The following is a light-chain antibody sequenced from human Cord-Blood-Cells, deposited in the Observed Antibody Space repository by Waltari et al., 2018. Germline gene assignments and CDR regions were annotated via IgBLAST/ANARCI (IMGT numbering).Light chain of an antibody. CDR1: QSLLHSNGYNY. CDR2: LGS. CDR3: MQALQTRLT. Sequence: DIVMTQSPLSLPVTPGEPASISCRSSQSLLHSNGYNYLDWYLQKPGQSPQLLIYLGSNRASGVPDRFSGSGSGTDFTLKISRVEGEDVGVYYCMQALQTRLTFGGGTKVEIK. V-gene: IGKV2-28*01. J-gene: IGKJ4*01.